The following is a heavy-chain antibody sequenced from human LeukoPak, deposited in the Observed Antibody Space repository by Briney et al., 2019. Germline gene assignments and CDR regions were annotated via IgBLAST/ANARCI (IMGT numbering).Heavy chain of an antibody. Sequence: GGSLGLSCAASGFTFSSYSMNWVRQAPGKGLEWVSSISSSSSYVYYADSVKGRFTISRDNSKNTLYLQMNSLRAEDTAVYYCAKGTYYDFWSGHYVDYWGQGTLVTVSS. CDR2: ISSSSSYV. V-gene: IGHV3-21*04. CDR1: GFTFSSYS. J-gene: IGHJ4*02. D-gene: IGHD3-3*01. CDR3: AKGTYYDFWSGHYVDY.